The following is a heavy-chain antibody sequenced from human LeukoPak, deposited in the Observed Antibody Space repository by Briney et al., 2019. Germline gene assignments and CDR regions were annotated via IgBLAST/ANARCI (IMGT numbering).Heavy chain of an antibody. V-gene: IGHV3-23*01. CDR1: GFTFSSYA. D-gene: IGHD3-9*01. CDR2: ISGSGGST. Sequence: GGSLRLSRAASGFTFSSYATSWVRQAPGKGLEWVSAISGSGGSTYYADSVKGRFTISRDDAKNSLYLQMNSLRAEDTAIYYCAKVPRQHDNWFDPWGQGTLVTVSS. J-gene: IGHJ5*02. CDR3: AKVPRQHDNWFDP.